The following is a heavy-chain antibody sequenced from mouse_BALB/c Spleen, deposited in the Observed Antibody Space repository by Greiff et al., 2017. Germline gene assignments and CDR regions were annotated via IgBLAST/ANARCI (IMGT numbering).Heavy chain of an antibody. Sequence: VQLQQSGAELVRPGALVKLSCKASGFNIKDYYMHWVKQRPEQGLEWIGWIDPENGNTIYDPKFQGKASITADTSSNTAYLQLSILTSEDTAVYYSARGDYDDDGYAVDDWGQGTAGTVSS. D-gene: IGHD2-4*01. CDR3: ARGDYDDDGYAVDD. J-gene: IGHJ4*01. CDR2: IDPENGNT. CDR1: GFNIKDYY. V-gene: IGHV14-1*02.